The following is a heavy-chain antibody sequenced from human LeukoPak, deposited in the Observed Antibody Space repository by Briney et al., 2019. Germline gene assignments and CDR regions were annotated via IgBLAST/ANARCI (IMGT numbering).Heavy chain of an antibody. Sequence: GGSLRLSCVAPGFTFSDYWMSWVRQAPGKGLEWVAHIKPDASEKYYVDSVKGRFTISRDNAKNSLYLPMNSLRAEDTAVYYCARTSKYSFDIWGQGTMVTVSS. CDR3: ARTSKYSFDI. D-gene: IGHD2/OR15-2a*01. CDR1: GFTFSDYW. J-gene: IGHJ3*02. V-gene: IGHV3-7*04. CDR2: IKPDASEK.